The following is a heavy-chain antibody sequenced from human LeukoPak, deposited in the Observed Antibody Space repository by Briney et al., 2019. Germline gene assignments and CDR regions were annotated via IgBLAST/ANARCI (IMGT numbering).Heavy chain of an antibody. CDR2: IKQDGSEK. V-gene: IGHV3-7*01. D-gene: IGHD2-2*01. CDR1: GFTFSSYW. J-gene: IGHJ4*02. CDR3: ASSRQVPAAMFGY. Sequence: PGGSLRLSCAASGFTFSSYWMSWVRQAPGKGLGWVANIKQDGSEKYYVDSVKGRFTISRDNAKNSLYLQMNSLRAEDTAVYYCASSRQVPAAMFGYWGQGTLVTVSS.